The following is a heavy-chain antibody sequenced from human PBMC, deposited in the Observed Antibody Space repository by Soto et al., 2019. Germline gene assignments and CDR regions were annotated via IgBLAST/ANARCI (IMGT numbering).Heavy chain of an antibody. Sequence: GGSLRLSCAASGFTFSSYSMNWVRQAPGKGLEWVSSISSSSSYIYYADSVKGRFTISRDNAKNSLYLQMNSLRAEDTAVYYCARSLPSSVAFDYWGQGTLVTVSS. CDR1: GFTFSSYS. CDR3: ARSLPSSVAFDY. J-gene: IGHJ4*02. D-gene: IGHD6-6*01. V-gene: IGHV3-21*01. CDR2: ISSSSSYI.